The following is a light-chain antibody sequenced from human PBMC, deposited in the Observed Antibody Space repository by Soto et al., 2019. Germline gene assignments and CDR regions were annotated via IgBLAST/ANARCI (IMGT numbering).Light chain of an antibody. CDR3: QQRSNWPLPIT. J-gene: IGKJ5*01. Sequence: EIVLTQSPATLSLSPGERATLSCRASQSVSSYLAWYQQKPGQAPRLLIYDASNRATGIPARFSGIGSGTDFTLTISSLEPEYFAVYYCQQRSNWPLPITFGQGTRLEIK. CDR2: DAS. CDR1: QSVSSY. V-gene: IGKV3-11*01.